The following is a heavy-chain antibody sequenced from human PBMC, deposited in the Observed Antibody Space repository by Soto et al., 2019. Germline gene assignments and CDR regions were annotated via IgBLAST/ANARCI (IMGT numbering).Heavy chain of an antibody. D-gene: IGHD2-21*02. CDR2: VNPNTGGT. CDR3: ARQLAYCAGDCYTEPIDY. CDR1: GYSFTAYY. V-gene: IGHV1-2*02. Sequence: ASVKISCKASGYSFTAYYIHWVRQAPGQGPEWMGWVNPNTGGTKYAPKFQGAVTMTRDTSLTTAHMELSRLRCATTAVYYCARQLAYCAGDCYTEPIDYWGQGTMVTVSS. J-gene: IGHJ4*02.